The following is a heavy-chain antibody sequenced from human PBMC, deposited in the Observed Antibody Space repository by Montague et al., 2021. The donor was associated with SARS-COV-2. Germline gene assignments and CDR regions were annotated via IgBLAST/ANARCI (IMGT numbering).Heavy chain of an antibody. V-gene: IGHV4-4*02. CDR1: GGSISSSNW. D-gene: IGHD5-12*01. Sequence: SETLSLTCAVSGGSISSSNWWSWVRQPPGKGLEWIGEIYHSGSTNYNPSLKSRVTISVDKSKNQFSLKLISVTAADTAVYYCVYRVYYYSYGMDVWGQGTTVTVSS. CDR3: VYRVYYYSYGMDV. CDR2: IYHSGST. J-gene: IGHJ6*02.